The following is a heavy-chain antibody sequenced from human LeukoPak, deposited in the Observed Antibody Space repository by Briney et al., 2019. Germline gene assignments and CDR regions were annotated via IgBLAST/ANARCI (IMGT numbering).Heavy chain of an antibody. V-gene: IGHV4-30-2*01. Sequence: PSETLSLTCTVSGGSISSGGYYWSWIRQPPGKGLEWIGYVYHSGSTYYNPSLKSRVTISVDRSKNQFSLKLSSVTAADTAVYYCARYYDSSGYVDYWGQGTLVTVSS. CDR3: ARYYDSSGYVDY. CDR1: GGSISSGGYY. J-gene: IGHJ4*02. CDR2: VYHSGST. D-gene: IGHD3-22*01.